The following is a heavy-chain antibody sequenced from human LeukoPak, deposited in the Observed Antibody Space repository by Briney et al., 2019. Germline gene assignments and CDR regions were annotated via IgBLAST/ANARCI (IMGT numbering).Heavy chain of an antibody. D-gene: IGHD6-19*01. J-gene: IGHJ4*02. CDR2: ISYDGSNK. Sequence: GGSLRLSCAASGFTFSSYAKHWVRQAPGKGLEWVAVISYDGSNKYYADSVKGRFTISRDNSKNTLYLQMNSLRAEDTAVYYCARDRRDSSGWYFDYWGQGTLVTVSS. V-gene: IGHV3-30*04. CDR1: GFTFSSYA. CDR3: ARDRRDSSGWYFDY.